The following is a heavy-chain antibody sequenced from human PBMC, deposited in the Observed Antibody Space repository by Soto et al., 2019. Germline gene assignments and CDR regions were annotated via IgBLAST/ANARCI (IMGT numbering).Heavy chain of an antibody. J-gene: IGHJ6*02. V-gene: IGHV3-30-3*01. Sequence: GGSLRLSCAASGFTFSSYAMHWVRQAPGKGLEWVAVISNDGSNKYYADSVKGRFTISRDNSKNTLYLQMNSLRAEETDVYYCARDGYSRRQDVYYYGMDVWGQGTTVTVSS. CDR1: GFTFSSYA. CDR3: ARDGYSRRQDVYYYGMDV. CDR2: ISNDGSNK. D-gene: IGHD5-18*01.